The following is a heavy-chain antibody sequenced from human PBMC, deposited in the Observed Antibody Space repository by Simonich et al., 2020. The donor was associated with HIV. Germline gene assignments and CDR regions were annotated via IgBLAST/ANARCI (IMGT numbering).Heavy chain of an antibody. CDR1: GYTFTSYY. D-gene: IGHD3-10*01. J-gene: IGHJ6*02. CDR2: VSAYKGNT. CDR3: ARAGSITMVRGAEGYYGLDV. Sequence: QVQLVQSGAEVKKPGASVKVSCKASGYTFTSYYMPWVRQAPGQGLGWMGWVSAYKGNTNRAHKRQGRVTMTTDTSTSTAYMELRSLRSDDTAMYYCARAGSITMVRGAEGYYGLDVWGQGTTVTVSS. V-gene: IGHV1-18*04.